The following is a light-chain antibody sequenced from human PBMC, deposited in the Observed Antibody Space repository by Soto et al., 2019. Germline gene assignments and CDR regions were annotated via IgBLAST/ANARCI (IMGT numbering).Light chain of an antibody. CDR2: DTS. V-gene: IGKV3-11*01. J-gene: IGKJ5*01. CDR1: HSVGST. Sequence: VLTQSPVTLSVSPGESATLSCRASHSVGSTLAWYQQKTGQTTRLLMYDTSTRATGIPARFSGSGSGTDFTLTISRLEPEDFAVYYCQQRSNFFGQGTRLEIK. CDR3: QQRSNF.